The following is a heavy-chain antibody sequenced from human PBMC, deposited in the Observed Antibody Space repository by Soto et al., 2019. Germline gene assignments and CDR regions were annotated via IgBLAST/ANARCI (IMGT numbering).Heavy chain of an antibody. D-gene: IGHD2-15*01. J-gene: IGHJ3*01. Sequence: PSETLSLTCTVSGGSISTRSSYWGWIRQPPGKGLEWIGSIYYIGNTYYKPSLKSRVTISIDSSKTRFSLNLSSVTTADTAVYYCARVYKSAPELLIWPDDAFDLWGQGTMVTVSS. CDR3: ARVYKSAPELLIWPDDAFDL. CDR2: IYYIGNT. CDR1: GGSISTRSSY. V-gene: IGHV4-39*02.